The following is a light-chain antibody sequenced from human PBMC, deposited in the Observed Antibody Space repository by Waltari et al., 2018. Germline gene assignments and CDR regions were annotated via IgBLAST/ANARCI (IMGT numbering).Light chain of an antibody. V-gene: IGLV2-14*03. CDR1: SSDVGGYNY. CDR3: SSYTSSSTLV. Sequence: QSALTQPASVSGSPGQSITISCTGTSSDVGGYNYVSWYQQHPGKAPKLMIYDVSNRPSGVSNRGSGSKSGNTASLTISGLQAEDEADYYCSSYTSSSTLVFGGGTKLTVL. CDR2: DVS. J-gene: IGLJ3*02.